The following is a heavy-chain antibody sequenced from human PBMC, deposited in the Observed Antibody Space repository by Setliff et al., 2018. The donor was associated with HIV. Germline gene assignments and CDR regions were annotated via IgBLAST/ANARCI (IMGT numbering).Heavy chain of an antibody. Sequence: PGGSLRLSCITSGFTFGDYVMSWFRQAPGKGLEWVGFIRSKAHGGTTEYAASVEVRFIISRDDSKSIAYLQMNSLKTEDTAVYYCTRSNWGSTPDFDYWGQGTRVTVSS. D-gene: IGHD7-27*01. CDR3: TRSNWGSTPDFDY. J-gene: IGHJ4*02. CDR1: GFTFGDYV. CDR2: IRSKAHGGTT. V-gene: IGHV3-49*03.